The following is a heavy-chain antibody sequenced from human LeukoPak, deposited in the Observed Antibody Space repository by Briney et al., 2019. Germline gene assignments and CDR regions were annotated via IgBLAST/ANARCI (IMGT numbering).Heavy chain of an antibody. J-gene: IGHJ4*02. V-gene: IGHV4-59*01. D-gene: IGHD6-13*01. CDR2: IYYSGST. CDR3: ARDLSLAGFDY. Sequence: SETLSLTCTVSGGSISSYYWSWIRQPPGKGLEWIGYIYYSGSTNYNPSLKSRVTISVDTSKNQLSLKLSSLTAADTAVYYCARDLSLAGFDYWGQGTLVTVSS. CDR1: GGSISSYY.